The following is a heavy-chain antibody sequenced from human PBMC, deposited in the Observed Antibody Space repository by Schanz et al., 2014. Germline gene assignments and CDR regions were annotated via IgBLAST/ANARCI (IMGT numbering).Heavy chain of an antibody. CDR2: ITAYNGDT. CDR1: GYTFTSHG. Sequence: QVQLVQSGAEVKKPGASVKVSCKASGYTFTSHGISWVRQAPGQGLEWMGWITAYNGDTNYALKLQGRVTMTTDTSTGTAYMELRSLRSDDTALYYCTRGGYSYALSAFDIWGHGTIVTVSS. D-gene: IGHD5-18*01. J-gene: IGHJ3*02. V-gene: IGHV1-18*01. CDR3: TRGGYSYALSAFDI.